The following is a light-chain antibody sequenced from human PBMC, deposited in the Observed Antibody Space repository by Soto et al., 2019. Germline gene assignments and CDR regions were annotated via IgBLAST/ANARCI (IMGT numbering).Light chain of an antibody. CDR1: QSMSNW. V-gene: IGKV1-5*03. CDR2: KAS. CDR3: QHYINYSPT. Sequence: DIQMTQSPSALSASVGDRVTITCRDSQSMSNWLAWYQQKPGKAPNLLIYKASGLESGVPSRFSGSGSGTELTLTISSLQPDDSATYYCQHYINYSPTFGGGTKVEIK. J-gene: IGKJ4*01.